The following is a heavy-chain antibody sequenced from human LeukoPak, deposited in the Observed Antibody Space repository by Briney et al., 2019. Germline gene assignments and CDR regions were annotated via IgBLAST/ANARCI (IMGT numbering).Heavy chain of an antibody. D-gene: IGHD3-9*01. V-gene: IGHV3-21*01. J-gene: IGHJ3*02. Sequence: GGSLRLSCAASGFTFSSYSMNWVRQASGKGLEWVSSISSSSSYIYYADSVKGRFTISRDNAKNSLYLQMNSLRAEDTAVYYCARDNYDILTGYYERAFDIWGQGTMVTVSS. CDR3: ARDNYDILTGYYERAFDI. CDR1: GFTFSSYS. CDR2: ISSSSSYI.